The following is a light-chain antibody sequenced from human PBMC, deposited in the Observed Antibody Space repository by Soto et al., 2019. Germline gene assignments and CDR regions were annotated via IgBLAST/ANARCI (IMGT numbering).Light chain of an antibody. V-gene: IGKV3-15*01. J-gene: IGKJ4*01. CDR2: GAS. CDR3: QQYSAWPLT. Sequence: EIVMTQSPATLSVSPGERATLFCRASQSVRSNFLAWYQQKPGQAPRLLIYGASTRATGVPARFSGSGSGTEFTLTSSSLQSEGFAVYYCQQYSAWPLTFGGGTKVEIK. CDR1: QSVRSN.